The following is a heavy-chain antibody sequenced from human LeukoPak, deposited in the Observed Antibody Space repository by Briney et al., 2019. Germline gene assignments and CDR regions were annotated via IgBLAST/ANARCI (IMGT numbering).Heavy chain of an antibody. CDR1: GGSISSSSYY. CDR2: IYFTGTT. CDR3: ARQLWAYSYSFDI. Sequence: SETLSLTCTVSGGSISSSSYYWGWIRQPPGKGLEWIGSIYFTGTTLYNPSLTSRVTISVDTSKNQFSLRLNSVAAADTAVYYCARQLWAYSYSFDIWGQGTEVTVSS. D-gene: IGHD2-15*01. J-gene: IGHJ3*02. V-gene: IGHV4-39*01.